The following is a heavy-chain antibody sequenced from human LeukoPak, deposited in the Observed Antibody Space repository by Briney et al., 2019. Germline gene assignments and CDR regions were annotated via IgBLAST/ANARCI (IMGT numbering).Heavy chain of an antibody. J-gene: IGHJ3*02. CDR1: GYTFTSYY. Sequence: ASVKVPCKASGYTFTSYYMHWVRQAPGQGLEWMGIINPSGGSTSYAQKFQGRVTMTRDTSTSTVYMELSSLRSEDTAVYYCASEYSYGLGAFDIWGQGTMVTVSS. CDR3: ASEYSYGLGAFDI. D-gene: IGHD5-18*01. V-gene: IGHV1-46*01. CDR2: INPSGGST.